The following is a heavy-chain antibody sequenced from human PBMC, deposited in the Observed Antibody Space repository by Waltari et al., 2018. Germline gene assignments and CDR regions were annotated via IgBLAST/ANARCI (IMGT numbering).Heavy chain of an antibody. CDR1: GFSFSDY. V-gene: IGHV3-11*01. D-gene: IGHD3-3*01. CDR3: ARAREHSSDFWNGYSYYFDQ. CDR2: MISGVRSI. Sequence: QVQLVESGGGVVKPGGSLRLSCAASGFSFSDYMNWLRQAPGKGLWWFSYMISGVRSIHYADSVKCRFTISWDNAKTSVYLQMNRLSADDTAVYYCARAREHSSDFWNGYSYYFDQWGQGTLVTVSS. J-gene: IGHJ4*02.